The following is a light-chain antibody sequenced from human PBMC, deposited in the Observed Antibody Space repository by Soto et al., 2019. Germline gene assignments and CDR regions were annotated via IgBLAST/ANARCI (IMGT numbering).Light chain of an antibody. CDR1: RSIGTF. Sequence: DIQMTQSPSSLSASVGDRVTITCRASRSIGTFLYWYQHKPGKAPKLLIYTASNLQSGVPSRFSGSGSGTDVTLTISRLQPEDFATYYCQQTYSAPAFGQGTRLEIK. CDR3: QQTYSAPA. CDR2: TAS. V-gene: IGKV1-39*01. J-gene: IGKJ5*01.